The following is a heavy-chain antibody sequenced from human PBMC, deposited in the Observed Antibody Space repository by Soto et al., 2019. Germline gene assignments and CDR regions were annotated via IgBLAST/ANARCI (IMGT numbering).Heavy chain of an antibody. CDR2: IIPIFGTA. CDR3: ARDSGYSSGWYNFDY. Sequence: GASVKVSCRASGGTFSSYAISWVRQAPGQGLEWMGGIIPIFGTANYAQKFQGRVTITADESTSTAYMELSSLRSEDTAVYYCARDSGYSSGWYNFDYWGQGTLVTVSS. J-gene: IGHJ4*02. D-gene: IGHD6-19*01. CDR1: GGTFSSYA. V-gene: IGHV1-69*13.